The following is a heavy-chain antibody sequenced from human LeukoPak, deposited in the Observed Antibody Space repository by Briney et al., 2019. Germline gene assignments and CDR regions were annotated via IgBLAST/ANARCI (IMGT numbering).Heavy chain of an antibody. V-gene: IGHV3-23*01. Sequence: GGSLRLSCAASGFTFSSYAMSWVRQAPGKGLEWVSGIRGSGDITYYADSVKGRFTISRDNFKNTLYLQMNSLRAEDTAVYYCAKTRIVCTSVSCPGGGFGYWGHGTLVTVSS. J-gene: IGHJ4*01. CDR1: GFTFSSYA. D-gene: IGHD2-2*01. CDR3: AKTRIVCTSVSCPGGGFGY. CDR2: IRGSGDIT.